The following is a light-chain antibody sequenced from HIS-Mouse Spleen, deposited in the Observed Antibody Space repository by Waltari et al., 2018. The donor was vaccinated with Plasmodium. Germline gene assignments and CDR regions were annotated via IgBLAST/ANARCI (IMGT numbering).Light chain of an antibody. V-gene: IGKV3-15*01. CDR3: QQYNNWSFT. J-gene: IGKJ3*01. Sequence: EIVMTQSPATLSVSPGERAPLSCSARQSVSNNLAWYQQKPGQAPRLLIYGASTRATGIPARFRGSGSGTEFTLTISSLQSEDFAVYYCQQYNNWSFTFGPGTKVDIK. CDR1: QSVSNN. CDR2: GAS.